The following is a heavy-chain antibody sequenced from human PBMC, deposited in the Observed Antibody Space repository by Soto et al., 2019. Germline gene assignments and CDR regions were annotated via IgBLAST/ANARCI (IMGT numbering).Heavy chain of an antibody. CDR3: ARVVPAAFNWFDP. CDR1: GFTFSSYS. Sequence: PGGSLRLSSAASGFTFSSYSMNWVRQAPGKGLEWVSSISSSSSYIYYADSVKGRFTISRDNAKNSLYLQMNSLRAEDTAVYYSARVVPAAFNWFDPWGQGTLVTVSS. CDR2: ISSSSSYI. J-gene: IGHJ5*02. D-gene: IGHD2-2*01. V-gene: IGHV3-21*01.